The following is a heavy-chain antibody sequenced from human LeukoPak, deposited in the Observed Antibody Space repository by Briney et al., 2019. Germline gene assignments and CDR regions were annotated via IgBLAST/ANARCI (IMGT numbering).Heavy chain of an antibody. CDR2: ISASGGTT. J-gene: IGHJ4*02. D-gene: IGHD1-26*01. CDR1: GFTFSSYV. V-gene: IGHV3-23*01. CDR3: AKRKVATEYYFDY. Sequence: QPGGSLELSCAASGFTFSSYVMTWVRQAPGEGLEWVSSISASGGTTYYADSVKGRFTISRDNSKNTVYMQMNSLRAEDTAVYYCAKRKVATEYYFDYWGQGTLVTVSS.